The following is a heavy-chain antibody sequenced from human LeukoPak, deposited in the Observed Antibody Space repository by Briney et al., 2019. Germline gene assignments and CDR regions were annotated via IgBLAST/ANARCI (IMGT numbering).Heavy chain of an antibody. V-gene: IGHV4-39*01. Sequence: SETLSLTCTVSGGSISSINYYWGGVRQPPAKGAVWFGSIYYSVLPYYNPSLKSRVIISVDTSKNKFSLKLSSVTAADTAVYYCARHDARRYYGYGDWGQGTLVTVSS. CDR3: ARHDARRYYGYGD. CDR1: GGSISSINYY. J-gene: IGHJ4*02. D-gene: IGHD3-10*01. CDR2: IYYSVLP.